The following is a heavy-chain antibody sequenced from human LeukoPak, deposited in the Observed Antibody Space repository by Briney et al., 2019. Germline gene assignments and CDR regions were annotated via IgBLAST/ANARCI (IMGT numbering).Heavy chain of an antibody. J-gene: IGHJ4*02. CDR2: INHSGST. Sequence: SETLSLTCAVYGGSFSGYYWSWIRQPPGKGLEWIGEINHSGSTNYNPSLKSRVTISVDTSKNQFSLKLSSVTAADTAVYYCARFKYIVVAPAGFDYWGQGTLVTVSS. V-gene: IGHV4-34*01. CDR1: GGSFSGYY. CDR3: ARFKYIVVAPAGFDY. D-gene: IGHD2-2*01.